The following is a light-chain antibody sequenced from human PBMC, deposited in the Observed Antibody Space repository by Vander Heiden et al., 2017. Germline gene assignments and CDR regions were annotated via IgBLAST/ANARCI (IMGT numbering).Light chain of an antibody. V-gene: IGKV4-1*01. J-gene: IGKJ4*01. CDR2: SAS. CDR3: QQYYSAPLT. Sequence: DIVMTQSPHSLAVSLGGRATITCMLSQCAVYRSNNKNYLAWYQPKPGQPPKVLIYSASTRESGVPARFSGSGSGTDFTLTISSLPAEDVAVYYCQQYYSAPLTFGGGTKVEIK. CDR1: QCAVYRSNNKNY.